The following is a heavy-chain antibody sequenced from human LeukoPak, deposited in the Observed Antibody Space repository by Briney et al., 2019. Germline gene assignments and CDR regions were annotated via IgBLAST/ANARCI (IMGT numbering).Heavy chain of an antibody. Sequence: GESLTISCKTSGYTFTSYWICWVRQTPGKGLEFMGVIFPRDSDVRYSPSFQGQVTISADKSTNPAYLRWGSMKASDSAMYYCVRSLPGTLLRGYSMDVWGPGTTVTVS. CDR3: VRSLPGTLLRGYSMDV. V-gene: IGHV5-51*01. D-gene: IGHD3-10*01. CDR1: GYTFTSYW. J-gene: IGHJ6*02. CDR2: IFPRDSDV.